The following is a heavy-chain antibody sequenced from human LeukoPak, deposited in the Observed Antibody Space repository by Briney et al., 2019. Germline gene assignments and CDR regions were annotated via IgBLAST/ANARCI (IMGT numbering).Heavy chain of an antibody. Sequence: SETLSLTCGLYGGSFSDYYWSWIRQPPGKGLEWIGEITHSGSTNYNPSLKSRITISVDTSKNQFSLKLSSVTAADTAVYFCVRGPYSSGWDNYYYYGMDVWGQGTTVTVSS. CDR1: GGSFSDYY. V-gene: IGHV4-34*01. CDR3: VRGPYSSGWDNYYYYGMDV. D-gene: IGHD6-19*01. CDR2: ITHSGST. J-gene: IGHJ6*02.